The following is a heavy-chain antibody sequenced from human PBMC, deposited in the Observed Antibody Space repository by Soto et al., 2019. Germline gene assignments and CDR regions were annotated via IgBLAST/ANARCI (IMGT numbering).Heavy chain of an antibody. CDR2: INPSGGST. V-gene: IGHV1-46*01. J-gene: IGHJ6*02. D-gene: IGHD6-19*01. Sequence: ASVKVSCKASGYTFTSYYMHWVRQAPGQGLEWMGIINPSGGSTSYAQKFQGRVTMTRDTSTSTVYMELSSLRSEETAVYYCATRTANSSEREGMDVWGQGTTVTVSS. CDR1: GYTFTSYY. CDR3: ATRTANSSEREGMDV.